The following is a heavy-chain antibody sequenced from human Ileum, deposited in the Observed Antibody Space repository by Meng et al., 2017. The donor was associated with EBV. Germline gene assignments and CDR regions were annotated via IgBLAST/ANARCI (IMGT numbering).Heavy chain of an antibody. Sequence: QVQLGDSGGGVRQPGRSLSLSCADYGFTLSSYGMHLVRQAPGKGLEWVAGMSYDENNKHYADSVKGRFTISRDNSKNTLYLQMNSLRPEDAAVYYCAKEGGAGSLDNWGQGTLVTVSS. D-gene: IGHD6-19*01. V-gene: IGHV3-30*18. CDR1: GFTLSSYG. J-gene: IGHJ4*02. CDR2: MSYDENNK. CDR3: AKEGGAGSLDN.